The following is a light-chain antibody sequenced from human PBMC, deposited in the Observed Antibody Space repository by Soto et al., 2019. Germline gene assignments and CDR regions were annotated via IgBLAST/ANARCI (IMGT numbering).Light chain of an antibody. V-gene: IGKV1-39*01. Sequence: DIQMTQSPPSLSASVGDTVTITCRASQTVQNYVNWYQQKSGKAPKLLIFAASTLQSGVPSRFRGSGSGTDFSLTISSLQTEDFATYYCQQSKGAPPHTFGQGTKLEIK. CDR3: QQSKGAPPHT. CDR2: AAS. J-gene: IGKJ2*01. CDR1: QTVQNY.